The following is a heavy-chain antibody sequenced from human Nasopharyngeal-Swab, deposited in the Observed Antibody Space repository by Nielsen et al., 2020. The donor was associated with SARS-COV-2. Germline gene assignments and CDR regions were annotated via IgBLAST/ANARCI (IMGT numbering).Heavy chain of an antibody. J-gene: IGHJ6*02. D-gene: IGHD6-19*01. V-gene: IGHV3-53*01. Sequence: GGSLTLSCAASGFTVSSNYMSWVRQAPGKGLEWVAVIYSGGSTYYADSVKGRFTISRDNSKNTLYLQMNSLRAEDTAVYYCARDKIAVAENVYYYYYGMDVWGQGTTVTVSS. CDR2: IYSGGST. CDR3: ARDKIAVAENVYYYYYGMDV. CDR1: GFTVSSNY.